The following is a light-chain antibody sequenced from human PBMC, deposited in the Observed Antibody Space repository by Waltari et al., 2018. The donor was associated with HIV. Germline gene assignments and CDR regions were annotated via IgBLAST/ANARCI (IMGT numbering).Light chain of an antibody. Sequence: ETVMTQSPATLSVSPGERATLSCRASQNVNIKLAWYQHKPGQAPRPLISAASTRATGIPASFSGSGSGTEFTLTISSLQSEDVSVYYCQQYDTWPLTFGGGTKVEI. CDR2: AAS. J-gene: IGKJ4*01. V-gene: IGKV3D-15*01. CDR1: QNVNIK. CDR3: QQYDTWPLT.